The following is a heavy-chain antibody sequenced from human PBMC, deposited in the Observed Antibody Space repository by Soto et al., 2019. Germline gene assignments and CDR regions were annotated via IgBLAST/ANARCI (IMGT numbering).Heavy chain of an antibody. D-gene: IGHD3-22*01. CDR3: AKVSHYYDSSGYSYYFDY. CDR1: GFTFSSYA. J-gene: IGHJ4*02. CDR2: ISGSGGST. Sequence: GSLRLSCAASGFTFSSYAMSWVRQAPGKGLEWVSAISGSGGSTYYADSVKGRFTISRDNSKNTLYLQMNSLRAEDTAVYYCAKVSHYYDSSGYSYYFDYWGQGTLVTVSS. V-gene: IGHV3-23*01.